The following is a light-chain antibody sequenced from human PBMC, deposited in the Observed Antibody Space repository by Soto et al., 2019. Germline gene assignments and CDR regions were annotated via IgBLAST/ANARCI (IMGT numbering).Light chain of an antibody. CDR3: QHYNSYSEA. J-gene: IGKJ1*01. V-gene: IGKV1-17*01. Sequence: DIQRTQSPSSMSASVGDTVTVTCRASQVIGNPYIGWYQQKVGRPPKRLLYATSTLQSGAPSRFSGSGSGTECTLTISSLQNDDFATYYCQHYNSYSEAFGQGTKVDIK. CDR2: ATS. CDR1: QVIGNPY.